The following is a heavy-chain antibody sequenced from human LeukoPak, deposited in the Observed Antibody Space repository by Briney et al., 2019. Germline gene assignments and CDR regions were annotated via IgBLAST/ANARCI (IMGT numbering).Heavy chain of an antibody. CDR1: GFTFTSSA. CDR3: AADRAPFDWFKGDWFDP. V-gene: IGHV1-58*02. J-gene: IGHJ5*02. CDR2: IVVGSGNT. D-gene: IGHD3-9*01. Sequence: GASVKVSCKASGFTFTSSAMQWVRQARGQRLEWIGWIVVGSGNTNYAQKFQERVTITRDMSTSTAYMELSSLRSEDTAVYYCAADRAPFDWFKGDWFDPWGQGTLVTVSS.